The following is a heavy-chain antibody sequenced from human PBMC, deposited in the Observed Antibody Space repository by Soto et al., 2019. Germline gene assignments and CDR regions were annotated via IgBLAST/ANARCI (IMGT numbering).Heavy chain of an antibody. CDR3: ARGSSGSYRSFYYYYGMDV. V-gene: IGHV3-13*01. CDR1: GFTFSSYD. CDR2: IGTAGDT. J-gene: IGHJ6*02. D-gene: IGHD1-26*01. Sequence: GSLRLSCAASGFTFSSYDMHWVRQATGKGLEWVSAIGTAGDTYYPGSVKGRFTISRENAKNSLYLQMNSLRAEDTAVYYCARGSSGSYRSFYYYYGMDVWGQGTTVTVSS.